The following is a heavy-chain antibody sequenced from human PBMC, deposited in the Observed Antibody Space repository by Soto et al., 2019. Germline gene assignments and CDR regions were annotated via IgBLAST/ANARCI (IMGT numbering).Heavy chain of an antibody. Sequence: PAGSLRLSCAASGFTFSSYGMHWVRQAPGMGLEWVAVIWYEGSNKYYADSVKGLFTISRDNSKNTLYLQMNSLRAEDTAVYYCARGGEDFWSGYYSYYFDYWGQGTL. CDR2: IWYEGSNK. V-gene: IGHV3-33*01. CDR3: ARGGEDFWSGYYSYYFDY. D-gene: IGHD3-3*01. J-gene: IGHJ4*02. CDR1: GFTFSSYG.